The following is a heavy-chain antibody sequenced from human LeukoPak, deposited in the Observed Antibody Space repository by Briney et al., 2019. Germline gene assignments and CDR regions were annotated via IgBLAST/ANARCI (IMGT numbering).Heavy chain of an antibody. V-gene: IGHV3-53*05. CDR3: ARNWFDP. J-gene: IGHJ5*02. CDR2: IYSGGST. Sequence: GSLRLSCAASGFTVSSDFMSWVRQAPGKGLEWVSVIYSGGSTYYADSVKGRFTISRDKSKNTVYLQMNSLRFEDTAMYYCARNWFDPWGQGTLVTVSS. CDR1: GFTVSSDF.